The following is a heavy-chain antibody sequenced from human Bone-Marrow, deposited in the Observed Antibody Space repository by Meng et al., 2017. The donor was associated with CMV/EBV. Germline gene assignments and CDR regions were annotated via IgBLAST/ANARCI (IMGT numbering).Heavy chain of an antibody. CDR3: ANTYYYDSSGYYGASYYYYGMDV. CDR1: GYTFTGYY. J-gene: IGHJ6*02. D-gene: IGHD3-22*01. CDR2: INPNSGGT. Sequence: ASVKVSRKASGYTFTGYYMHWVRQAPGQGLEWMGWINPNSGGTNYAQKFQGRVTMTRDTSISTAYMELSRLRSDDTAVYYCANTYYYDSSGYYGASYYYYGMDVWGQGTTVTVSS. V-gene: IGHV1-2*02.